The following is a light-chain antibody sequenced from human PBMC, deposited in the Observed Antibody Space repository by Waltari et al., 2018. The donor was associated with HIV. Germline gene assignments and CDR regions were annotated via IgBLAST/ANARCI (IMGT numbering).Light chain of an antibody. V-gene: IGKV1-39*01. J-gene: IGKJ1*01. CDR3: QLACRGQT. CDR1: QGISTS. CDR2: DAS. Sequence: DIPPTPAPPSLLASVRDTVPITGQGSQGISTSLNWYKHKPGQAPKLPIFDASRLVTGAPPRFSGSGYRPQFTLTILSLRPGEFAGSYGQLACRGQTFGRGTKVDIK.